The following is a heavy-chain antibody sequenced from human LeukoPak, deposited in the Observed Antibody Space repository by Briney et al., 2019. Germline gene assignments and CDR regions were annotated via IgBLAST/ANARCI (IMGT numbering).Heavy chain of an antibody. V-gene: IGHV4-59*08. D-gene: IGHD1-26*01. CDR3: ARHGTLGSTTYPLDY. J-gene: IGHJ4*02. CDR1: GGSISGYY. CDR2: IYYSGST. Sequence: SEPLSPTCTVSGGSISGYYWSWIRQAPGKVLEWIGNIYYSGSTNYNPSLKSQVTISVDTSKNQFSLNLSSVTAADTAVYYCARHGTLGSTTYPLDYWGQGTRVTVSS.